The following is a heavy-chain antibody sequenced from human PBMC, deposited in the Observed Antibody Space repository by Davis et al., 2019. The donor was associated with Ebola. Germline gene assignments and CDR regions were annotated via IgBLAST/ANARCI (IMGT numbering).Heavy chain of an antibody. D-gene: IGHD7-27*01. CDR1: GFTFSSYA. CDR2: ISYDGSNK. V-gene: IGHV3-30*03. J-gene: IGHJ4*02. Sequence: GGSLRLSCAASGFTFSSYAMSWVRQAPGKGLEWVALISYDGSNKYYADSVKGRFTISRDNSKNTLYLQVSSLRIEDTAVYYCARELTGDLLYWGQGTLVSVSS. CDR3: ARELTGDLLY.